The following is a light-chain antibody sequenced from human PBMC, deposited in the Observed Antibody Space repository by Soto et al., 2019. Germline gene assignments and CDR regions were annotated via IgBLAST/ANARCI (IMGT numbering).Light chain of an antibody. CDR3: QQYNDWPRT. V-gene: IGKV3D-15*01. CDR2: GAS. Sequence: EIVMTQSPAILSVSPGERATLSCRASQNVSSDLAWYQQKPGQAPRLLMFGASSRATGFSARFSGSGSGTEFTLTISSLQSEDFAVYYCQQYNDWPRTFGQGTKLE. J-gene: IGKJ2*01. CDR1: QNVSSD.